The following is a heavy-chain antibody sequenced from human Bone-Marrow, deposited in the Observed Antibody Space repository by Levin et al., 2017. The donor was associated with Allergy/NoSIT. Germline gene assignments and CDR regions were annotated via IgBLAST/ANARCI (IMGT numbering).Heavy chain of an antibody. V-gene: IGHV1-2*02. Sequence: GESLKISCKASGFAFTDYYMHWVRQDPGQGLEWLGWINPNNGATKYALKFQDRVTMTRDTSISTAYMEFRRLRSDDTAVFYCARDPAVTRDGYFDLWGRGTLVSVSS. CDR3: ARDPAVTRDGYFDL. D-gene: IGHD4-17*01. CDR2: INPNNGAT. CDR1: GFAFTDYY. J-gene: IGHJ2*01.